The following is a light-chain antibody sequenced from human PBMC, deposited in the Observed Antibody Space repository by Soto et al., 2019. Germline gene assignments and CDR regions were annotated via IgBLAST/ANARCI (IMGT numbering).Light chain of an antibody. CDR1: QSVSSN. J-gene: IGKJ1*01. CDR3: QQYNNWPWT. CDR2: GAS. V-gene: IGKV3-15*01. Sequence: EIVMTQSPATLSVSPGERATLSCRASQSVSSNLAWYQQKPGQAPRLLIYGASTRATSIPARFSGSGSGTELTLTISSLQSEDFAVYYCQQYNNWPWTFGKGTKVEIK.